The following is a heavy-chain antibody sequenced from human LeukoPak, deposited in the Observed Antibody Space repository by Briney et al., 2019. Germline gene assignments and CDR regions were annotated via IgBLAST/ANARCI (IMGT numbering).Heavy chain of an antibody. V-gene: IGHV3-66*01. CDR2: IYSDSST. Sequence: PGGSLRLSCAASGFTVRSNYMSWVRQAPGRGLEWVSIIYSDSSTYYADSVKGRFTISRDNSKNTLYLQMNSLRAEDTAVYYCARDNRGEIDYWGQGTLVTVSS. J-gene: IGHJ4*02. CDR1: GFTVRSNY. D-gene: IGHD3-10*01. CDR3: ARDNRGEIDY.